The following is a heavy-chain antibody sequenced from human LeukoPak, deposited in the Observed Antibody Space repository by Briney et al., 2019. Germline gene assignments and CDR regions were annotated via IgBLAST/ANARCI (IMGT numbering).Heavy chain of an antibody. CDR1: GGTFSSYT. Sequence: GASVKVSCKTSGGTFSSYTISWVRQAPGHGLEWMGRIIPILGIANYAQKFQGRVTITADKSTSTAYMELSSLRSEDTAVFYCARGSYYCDSSGYYWDGGFDYWGQGTLVTVSS. J-gene: IGHJ4*02. CDR3: ARGSYYCDSSGYYWDGGFDY. V-gene: IGHV1-69*02. D-gene: IGHD3-22*01. CDR2: IIPILGIA.